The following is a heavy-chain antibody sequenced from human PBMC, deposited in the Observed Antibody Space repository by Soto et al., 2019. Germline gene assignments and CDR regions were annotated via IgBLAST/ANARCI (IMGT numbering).Heavy chain of an antibody. CDR3: ARDSRSGGFQH. V-gene: IGHV3-33*08. CDR1: GFTFSSYG. J-gene: IGHJ1*01. Sequence: GGSLSLSCAASGFTFSSYGMHWVRQAPGKGLWWVAVIWYDGSNKYYADSVKGRFTISRDNSKNTLYLQMNSLRAEDTAVYYCARDSRSGGFQHWGRGTLVTVYS. D-gene: IGHD1-26*01. CDR2: IWYDGSNK.